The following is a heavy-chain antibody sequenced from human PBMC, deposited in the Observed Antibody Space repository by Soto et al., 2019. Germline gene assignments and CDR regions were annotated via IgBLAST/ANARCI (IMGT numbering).Heavy chain of an antibody. Sequence: QVQLQESGPGLVKSSETLSLTCSVSGASIYSYYWGWIRRPPGKGLEWIGSIYYSGTTYYNPSLKSRVTMSVETSTSHFSLSVNSVTAADTAVYYCAGLVPSKLVDSWGPGALVTVSS. CDR1: GASIYSYY. CDR2: IYYSGTT. CDR3: AGLVPSKLVDS. D-gene: IGHD2-2*01. V-gene: IGHV4-59*12. J-gene: IGHJ4*02.